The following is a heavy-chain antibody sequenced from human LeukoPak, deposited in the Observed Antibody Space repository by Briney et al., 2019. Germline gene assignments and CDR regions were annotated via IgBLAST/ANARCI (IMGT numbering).Heavy chain of an antibody. V-gene: IGHV3-7*01. Sequence: GGSLRLSCAASGFTFSSYWMSWVRQAPGKGLEWVANIKQDGSEKYYVDSVKGRFTISRDNAKNPLYLQMNSLRAEDTAVYYCTGVTAYYFDYWGQGTLVTVSS. J-gene: IGHJ4*02. CDR1: GFTFSSYW. D-gene: IGHD1-14*01. CDR3: TGVTAYYFDY. CDR2: IKQDGSEK.